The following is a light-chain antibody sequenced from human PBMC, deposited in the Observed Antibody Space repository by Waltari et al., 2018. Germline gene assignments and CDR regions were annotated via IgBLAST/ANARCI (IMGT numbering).Light chain of an antibody. J-gene: IGKJ4*01. CDR2: WAS. CDR1: QSLLYGSKTQGH. Sequence: DILLPQSTDSLSVSLAQRVNIFCKSSQSLLYGSKTQGHLAWYQQRPGHPPRHLIYWASTGESGVPDRFTGGGSGTDFTLTISSRQAEDAAMYFCQQYYTMPLSFGGGTRVEIK. V-gene: IGKV4-1*01. CDR3: QQYYTMPLS.